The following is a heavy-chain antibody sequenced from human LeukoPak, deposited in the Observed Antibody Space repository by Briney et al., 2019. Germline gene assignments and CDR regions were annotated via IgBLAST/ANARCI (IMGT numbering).Heavy chain of an antibody. CDR2: MNPNSGNT. J-gene: IGHJ4*02. V-gene: IGHV1-8*03. D-gene: IGHD3-22*01. CDR1: GYTFTTYD. CDR3: ARGYYDSSGPPLDY. Sequence: ASVKVSCKASGYTFTTYDINWVRQATPQGREWMGWMNPNSGNTGYAQKFQGRVTITRTTSISTAYMELSSLRSEDTAVYYCARGYYDSSGPPLDYCGQGTLVTVSS.